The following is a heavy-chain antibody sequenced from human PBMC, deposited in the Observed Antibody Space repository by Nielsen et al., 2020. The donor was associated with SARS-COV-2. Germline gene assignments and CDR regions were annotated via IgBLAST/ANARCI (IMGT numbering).Heavy chain of an antibody. J-gene: IGHJ4*02. CDR2: IYYSGST. CDR1: GGSISSYY. CDR3: ARLSYYDSSPFDY. Sequence: SETLSLTCTVSGGSISSYYWSWIRQPPGKGLEWIGYIYYSGSTNYNPSLKSRVTISVDTSKNQFSLKLSSVTAADTAVYYCARLSYYDSSPFDYWGQGTLVTVSS. D-gene: IGHD3-22*01. V-gene: IGHV4-59*08.